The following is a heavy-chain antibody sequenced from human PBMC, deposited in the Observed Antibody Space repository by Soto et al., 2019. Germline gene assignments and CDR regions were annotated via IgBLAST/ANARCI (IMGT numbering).Heavy chain of an antibody. J-gene: IGHJ4*02. D-gene: IGHD3-22*01. Sequence: QVQLVESGGGVVQPGRSLRVSCAASGFTFSNYAMHWVRQAPGKGLEWVAVISYDGSNQFYADSVKGRFTISRDSSKSTLYMQMNNLRDEDTAVYYCARDRVYYYDSSGYYNFGYWGQRTLVTVSS. V-gene: IGHV3-30-3*01. CDR3: ARDRVYYYDSSGYYNFGY. CDR1: GFTFSNYA. CDR2: ISYDGSNQ.